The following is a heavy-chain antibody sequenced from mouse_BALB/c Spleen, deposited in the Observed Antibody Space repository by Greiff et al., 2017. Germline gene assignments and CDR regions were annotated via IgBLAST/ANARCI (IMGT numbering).Heavy chain of an antibody. CDR3: ARSRGGTYFDY. CDR1: GYTFTSYW. Sequence: QVQLQQSGAELAKPGASVKMSCKASGYTFTSYWMHWVKQRPGQGLEWIGYINPSTGYTEYNQKFKDKATLTADKSSSTAYMQLSSLTSEDSAVYYCARSRGGTYFDYWGQGTTLTVSS. V-gene: IGHV1-7*01. CDR2: INPSTGYT. D-gene: IGHD2-14*01. J-gene: IGHJ2*01.